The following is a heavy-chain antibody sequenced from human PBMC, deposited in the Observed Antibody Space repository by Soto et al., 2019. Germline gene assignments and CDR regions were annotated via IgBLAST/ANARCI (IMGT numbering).Heavy chain of an antibody. CDR2: INWICGST. D-gene: IGHD2-8*01. CDR3: ARARAYCTNGVCYPTAPYYFDY. CDR1: AFTFVDFG. J-gene: IGHJ4*02. V-gene: IGHV3-20*01. Sequence: GGSLRLSCAASAFTFVDFGMSWVRQAPGKGLKWVPGINWICGSTGYADSVKGRFTISRDNAKNSLYLQMNSLRAEDTVLYHCARARAYCTNGVCYPTAPYYFDYWGQGTLVTVSS.